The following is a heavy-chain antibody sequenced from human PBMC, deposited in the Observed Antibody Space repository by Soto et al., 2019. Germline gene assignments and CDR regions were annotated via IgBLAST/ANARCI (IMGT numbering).Heavy chain of an antibody. J-gene: IGHJ4*02. CDR3: ARDHQWLSGFDY. D-gene: IGHD3-22*01. V-gene: IGHV3-30-3*01. Sequence: PGGSLRLSCAASGFTFSSYAMHWVRQAPGKGLEWVAVISYDGSNKYYADSVKGRFTISRDDSKNTLYLQMNSLRAEDTAVYYCARDHQWLSGFDYWGQGTLVTVSS. CDR2: ISYDGSNK. CDR1: GFTFSSYA.